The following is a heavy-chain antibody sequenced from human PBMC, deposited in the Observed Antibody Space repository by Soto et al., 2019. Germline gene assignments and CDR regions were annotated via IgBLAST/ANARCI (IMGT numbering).Heavy chain of an antibody. CDR3: ARAVGYCSSTSCYTGWFDP. Sequence: KTSETLSLTCAVSGYSISSGYYWGWIRQPPGKGLEWIGSIYHSGSTYYNPSLKSRVTISVDTSKNQFSLKLSSVTAADTAVYYCARAVGYCSSTSCYTGWFDPWGQGTLVTVS. J-gene: IGHJ5*02. D-gene: IGHD2-2*02. V-gene: IGHV4-38-2*01. CDR2: IYHSGST. CDR1: GYSISSGYY.